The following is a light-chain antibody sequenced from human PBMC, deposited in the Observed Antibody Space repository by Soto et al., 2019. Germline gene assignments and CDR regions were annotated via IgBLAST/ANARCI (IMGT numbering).Light chain of an antibody. CDR2: DAF. Sequence: EIVLTQSPATLSLSPGERATLSCRASQSVGSYFAWYQQKPGQAPRLLIYDAFSRATGIPARFSGSGSGTDFTLTISSLEPEDFAVYFCQQRSSWPLTFGGGTRVEIK. CDR1: QSVGSY. V-gene: IGKV3-11*01. J-gene: IGKJ4*02. CDR3: QQRSSWPLT.